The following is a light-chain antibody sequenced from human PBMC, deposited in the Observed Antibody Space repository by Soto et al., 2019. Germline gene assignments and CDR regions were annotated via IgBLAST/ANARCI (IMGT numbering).Light chain of an antibody. CDR2: EVN. Sequence: SALTQPPSASGSPGQSVTISCSGTSSDVGGYDYVSWFQQHPGKAPKLMIYEVNKRPSGVPDHFSGSKSGNTASLTVSGLQAEDEADYYCTSYGGSNNYVFGTGTKVTVL. J-gene: IGLJ1*01. CDR1: SSDVGGYDY. CDR3: TSYGGSNNYV. V-gene: IGLV2-8*01.